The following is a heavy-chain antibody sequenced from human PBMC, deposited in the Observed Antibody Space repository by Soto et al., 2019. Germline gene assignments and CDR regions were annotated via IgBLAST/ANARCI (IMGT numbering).Heavy chain of an antibody. CDR2: IYASGSP. J-gene: IGHJ4*02. V-gene: IGHV4-59*01. D-gene: IGHD1-26*01. CDR3: ARGVGSSPPRY. Sequence: SETLSLTCTISGGSISVYYWSWVRQPPGHELEWIGYIYASGSPYYNPSLRSRVTISADTSRNQISLKLTSPTAADTAVYYCARGVGSSPPRYWGRGTLVTVSS. CDR1: GGSISVYY.